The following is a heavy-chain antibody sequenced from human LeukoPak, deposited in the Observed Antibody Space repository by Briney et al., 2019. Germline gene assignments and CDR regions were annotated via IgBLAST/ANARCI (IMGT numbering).Heavy chain of an antibody. Sequence: ASVKVSCKASGNTLTSYDINWVRQATGQGLEWMGWMNPNSGNTGYAQKFQGRVTITRNTSISTAYMELSSLRSEDTAVYYCARGPHHYYDSSGYYPNLGYWGQGTLVTVSS. J-gene: IGHJ4*02. CDR2: MNPNSGNT. CDR3: ARGPHHYYDSSGYYPNLGY. V-gene: IGHV1-8*03. D-gene: IGHD3-22*01. CDR1: GNTLTSYD.